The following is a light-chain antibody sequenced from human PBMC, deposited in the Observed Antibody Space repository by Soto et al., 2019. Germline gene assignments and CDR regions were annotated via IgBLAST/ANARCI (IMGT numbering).Light chain of an antibody. CDR3: QQYGSSPGT. CDR1: QSVSSSY. V-gene: IGKV3-20*01. CDR2: GAS. Sequence: EIVLTQSPGTLSFSPGERATLSCRASQSVSSSYLAWYQQKPGQAPRLLIYGASSRATGIPDRFSGSGSGTDFTLTISRLEPEDFEVYYCQQYGSSPGTLGQGTKVDIK. J-gene: IGKJ1*01.